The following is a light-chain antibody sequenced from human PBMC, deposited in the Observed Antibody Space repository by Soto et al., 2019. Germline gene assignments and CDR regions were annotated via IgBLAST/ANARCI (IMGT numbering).Light chain of an antibody. Sequence: ENVWTQSPGTLSLSPGERATLSCRASQSVSSSYLAWYQKKPGQAPRLLIYGASNRATGIPARFSGSGSGTDFNLTISRLETEDFAVYYCQQRSDWPPTFGQGTKVDIK. CDR3: QQRSDWPPT. J-gene: IGKJ1*01. CDR1: QSVSSSY. CDR2: GAS. V-gene: IGKV3D-20*02.